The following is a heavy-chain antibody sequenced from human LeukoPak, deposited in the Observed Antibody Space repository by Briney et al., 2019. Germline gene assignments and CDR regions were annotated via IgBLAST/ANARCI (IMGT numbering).Heavy chain of an antibody. CDR2: SRNKANSYTT. CDR1: GFTFSDHY. J-gene: IGHJ4*02. D-gene: IGHD5-18*01. V-gene: IGHV3-72*01. CDR3: ARTGYSYGSDY. Sequence: PGGSLRLSCAASGFTFSDHYMDWVRQAPGKGLEWVGRSRNKANSYTTKYAASVKDRFTTSRDDSKNSLYLQMNSLKTEDTAVYYCARTGYSYGSDYWGQGTLVTVSS.